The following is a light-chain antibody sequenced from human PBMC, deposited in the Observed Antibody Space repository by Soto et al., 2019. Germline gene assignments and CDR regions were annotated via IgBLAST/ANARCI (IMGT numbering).Light chain of an antibody. CDR1: QSISYW. Sequence: DIQMTQSPSTLSASVGDRVTITFRASQSISYWLAWYQQRPGKAPRILIYKASSLQSGVPSRFRGSGSGTEFTLPLSSLQPDDFETYFCLQYNYYPLTFGGGTKVDIK. J-gene: IGKJ4*01. V-gene: IGKV1-5*03. CDR3: LQYNYYPLT. CDR2: KAS.